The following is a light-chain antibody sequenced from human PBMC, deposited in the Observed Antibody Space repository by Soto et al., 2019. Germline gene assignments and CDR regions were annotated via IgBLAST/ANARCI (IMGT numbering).Light chain of an antibody. Sequence: EMVLTQSPGTLSLSPGERATLSCRASQSVSSSYLAWYQQKPGQAPRLLIDGASSRATGIPDRFSGSGSGTDFTLTVSRREPEDFAVYYCQQYGSSLYTFGQGTKLEIK. V-gene: IGKV3-20*01. J-gene: IGKJ2*01. CDR2: GAS. CDR1: QSVSSSY. CDR3: QQYGSSLYT.